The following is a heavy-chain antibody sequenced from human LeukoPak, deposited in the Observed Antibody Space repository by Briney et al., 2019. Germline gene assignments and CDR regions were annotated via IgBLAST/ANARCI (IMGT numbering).Heavy chain of an antibody. Sequence: GGSLRLSCVASGLTFSSYAMTWVRQGPGKGLEWVSTIFGSGDRTQYTDSVKGRFTISRDNSKNTLYLQMNSLRAEDTAVYYCAKDPNGDYIGTFDGRGQGAMVTVSS. V-gene: IGHV3-23*01. J-gene: IGHJ3*01. D-gene: IGHD4-17*01. CDR3: AKDPNGDYIGTFDG. CDR1: GLTFSSYA. CDR2: IFGSGDRT.